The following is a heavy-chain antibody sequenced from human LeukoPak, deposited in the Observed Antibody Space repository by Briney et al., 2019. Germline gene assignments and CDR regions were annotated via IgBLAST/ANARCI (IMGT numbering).Heavy chain of an antibody. J-gene: IGHJ2*01. D-gene: IGHD4-23*01. Sequence: PSETLSLTCAVSGGSISISNSNWWSWVRQPPGKGLEWIGEISHGGSTNYNPSLKSRVTISVDKSKNQFSLKLSSVTAADTAVYYCARDLHGGNSFTSDWYFDLWGRGTLVTVSS. CDR2: ISHGGST. CDR1: GGSISISNSNW. CDR3: ARDLHGGNSFTSDWYFDL. V-gene: IGHV4-4*02.